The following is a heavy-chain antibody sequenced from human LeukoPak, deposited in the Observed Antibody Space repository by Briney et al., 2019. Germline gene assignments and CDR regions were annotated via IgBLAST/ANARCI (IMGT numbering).Heavy chain of an antibody. CDR2: ISSSDSTI. J-gene: IGHJ4*02. D-gene: IGHD5-24*01. CDR3: ARTIEMATISYFDY. V-gene: IGHV3-48*04. CDR1: GFTFSSYG. Sequence: GGSPRLSCAASGFTFSSYGMSWVRQAPGKGLEWVSYISSSDSTIYYADSVKGRFTISRDNAKNSLYLQMNSLRAGDTAVYYCARTIEMATISYFDYWGQGTLGTVSS.